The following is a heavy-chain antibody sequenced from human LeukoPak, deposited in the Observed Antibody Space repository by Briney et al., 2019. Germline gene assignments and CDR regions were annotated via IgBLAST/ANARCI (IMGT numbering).Heavy chain of an antibody. D-gene: IGHD3-22*01. Sequence: PGGSLRLSCAASGFTFSSYSMNWVRQAPGKGLEWVSSISSSSSYIYYADSVKGRFTISRDNAKNSLYLQMNSLRAEDTAVYYCARDGHYYDSSGYSVYWGQGTLVTVSS. CDR1: GFTFSSYS. V-gene: IGHV3-21*01. J-gene: IGHJ4*02. CDR3: ARDGHYYDSSGYSVY. CDR2: ISSSSSYI.